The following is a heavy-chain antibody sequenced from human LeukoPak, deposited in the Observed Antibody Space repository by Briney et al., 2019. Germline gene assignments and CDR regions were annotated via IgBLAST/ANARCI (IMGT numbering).Heavy chain of an antibody. V-gene: IGHV3-64D*09. CDR3: VKDRDTKGYGDLDY. J-gene: IGHJ4*02. CDR1: GFTFSSSA. Sequence: GGSLRFSCSASGFTFSSSAMHWVRQAPGKGLEHVSAISSNGDSTYYADSVKGRFTMSRDNSKNTLFLQMSSLRAEDTGVYYCVKDRDTKGYGDLDYWGQGTLVTVSS. D-gene: IGHD4-17*01. CDR2: ISSNGDST.